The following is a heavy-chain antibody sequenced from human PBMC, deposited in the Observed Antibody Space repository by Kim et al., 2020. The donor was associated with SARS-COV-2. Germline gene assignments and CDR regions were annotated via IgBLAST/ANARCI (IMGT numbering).Heavy chain of an antibody. J-gene: IGHJ4*02. CDR2: IYYSGST. CDR3: ARHESGSYHEVDY. Sequence: SETLSLTCTVSGGSITSGSYYWGWIRQPPGKGLEWIGTIYYSGSTYYNPSLKSRVTISVDTSKNQFSLNLSSVTAADTAVYYCARHESGSYHEVDYWGQGTLVTVSS. D-gene: IGHD1-26*01. V-gene: IGHV4-39*01. CDR1: GGSITSGSYY.